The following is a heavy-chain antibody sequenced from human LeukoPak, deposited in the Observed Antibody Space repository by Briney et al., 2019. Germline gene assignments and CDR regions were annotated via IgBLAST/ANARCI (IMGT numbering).Heavy chain of an antibody. CDR1: GFTFSTYN. CDR2: ISSSSSYI. CDR3: ARELLTYSNHKLGHYMDV. Sequence: PGGSLRLSCAASGFTFSTYNMNWVRQAPGKGLEWASCISSSSSYIYYADSVRGRFTISRENAKNSLYLQMNSLRAEDTALYFCARELLTYSNHKLGHYMDVWGKGTTVTVSS. J-gene: IGHJ6*03. V-gene: IGHV3-21*01. D-gene: IGHD4-11*01.